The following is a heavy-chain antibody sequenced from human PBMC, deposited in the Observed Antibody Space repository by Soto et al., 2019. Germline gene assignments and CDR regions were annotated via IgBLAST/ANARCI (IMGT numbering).Heavy chain of an antibody. Sequence: EVQLVESGGGLVKPGGSLRLSCAASGFTFSSYSMNWVRQAPGKGLEWVSSIISRSKYIYYADSVKGRFTSSRDNAKKSLYLQMNSLRAEDPAVYYCARDHGYSRGWSGDFDSWGLGTLVTVSS. CDR1: GFTFSSYS. D-gene: IGHD6-19*01. V-gene: IGHV3-21*01. J-gene: IGHJ4*02. CDR3: ARDHGYSRGWSGDFDS. CDR2: IISRSKYI.